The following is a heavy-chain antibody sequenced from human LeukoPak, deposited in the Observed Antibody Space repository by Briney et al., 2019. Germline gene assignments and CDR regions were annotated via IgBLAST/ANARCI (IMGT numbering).Heavy chain of an antibody. CDR2: IKQDGSEK. J-gene: IGHJ6*02. CDR3: ARDDGRFGAYYYGMDV. Sequence: GGSLRLSCAASGFTFSSYWMSWVRQAPGKGLEWVANIKQDGSEKYYVDSVKGRFTISRDNAKNSLYLQMNSLRAEDTAVYYCARDDGRFGAYYYGMDVWGQGTTVTVSS. CDR1: GFTFSSYW. V-gene: IGHV3-7*01. D-gene: IGHD3-10*01.